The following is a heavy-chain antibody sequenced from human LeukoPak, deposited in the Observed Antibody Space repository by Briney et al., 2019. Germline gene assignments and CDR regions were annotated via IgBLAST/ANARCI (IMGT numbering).Heavy chain of an antibody. CDR2: INPNSGLT. Sequence: ASVKVSCKASGYTFTGYYMHWVRQAPGQGLEWMGWINPNSGLTNYAQKLQGRVNMTRDTCISTAYMEVYRLTSDDGAMFFCARQAVGGDFGYWGQGTLVTVS. J-gene: IGHJ4*02. D-gene: IGHD6-19*01. CDR3: ARQAVGGDFGY. CDR1: GYTFTGYY. V-gene: IGHV1-2*02.